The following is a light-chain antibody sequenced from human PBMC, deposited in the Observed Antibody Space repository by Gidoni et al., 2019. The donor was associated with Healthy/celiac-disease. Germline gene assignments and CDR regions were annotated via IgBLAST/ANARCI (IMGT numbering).Light chain of an antibody. CDR2: RNN. Sequence: QSVLTQPPSASGTPGQRVTISCSGRSSNIGSNYVYWYQQLPGTAPKLLIYRNNQRPSGVPDRFSGSKSGTSASLAISGLRCEDEADYYCAAWDDSLSGPDVVFGGGTKLTVL. CDR1: SSNIGSNY. CDR3: AAWDDSLSGPDVV. J-gene: IGLJ2*01. V-gene: IGLV1-47*01.